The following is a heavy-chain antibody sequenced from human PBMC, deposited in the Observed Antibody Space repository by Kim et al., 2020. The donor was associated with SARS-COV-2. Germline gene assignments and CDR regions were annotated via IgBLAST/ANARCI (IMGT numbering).Heavy chain of an antibody. D-gene: IGHD6-13*01. CDR1: GFTFDDYG. CDR2: IKGNGGST. CDR3: SRGGAAAPITLSYYYYYTDV. J-gene: IGHJ6*03. Sequence: GGSLRLSCAASGFTFDDYGMSWVRQAPGKGLEWVSGIKGNGGSTGYADSVEGRFTISRDNAKNSPYLQMNSLRAEDTALYHCSRGGAAAPITLSYYYYYTDVSGAGATVT. V-gene: IGHV3-20*01.